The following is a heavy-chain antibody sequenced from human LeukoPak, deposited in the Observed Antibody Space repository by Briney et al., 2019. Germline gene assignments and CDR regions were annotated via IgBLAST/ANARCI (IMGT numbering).Heavy chain of an antibody. D-gene: IGHD6-13*01. J-gene: IGHJ5*02. CDR3: ATAFYKVGSSWPLFDP. Sequence: PSETLSLTCSVSGYSFNSVYYWGWIRQPPGKGLEWIGSFYHSGSTYYNPSLKSRVTMSLDTSKNQFSLKLTYMTAADTAIYYCATAFYKVGSSWPLFDPWGQGTLVTVSS. CDR1: GYSFNSVYY. V-gene: IGHV4-38-2*02. CDR2: FYHSGST.